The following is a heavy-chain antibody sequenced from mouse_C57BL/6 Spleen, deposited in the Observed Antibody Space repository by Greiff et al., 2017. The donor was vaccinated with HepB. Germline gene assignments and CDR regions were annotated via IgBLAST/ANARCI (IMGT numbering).Heavy chain of an antibody. J-gene: IGHJ4*01. CDR3: ARWDEYDRIGYAMDY. D-gene: IGHD2-4*01. Sequence: VQLQQSGAELVKPGASVKLSCKASGYTFTSYWMQWVKQRPGQGLEWIGEIDPSDSYTNYNQKFKGKATLTVDTSSSTAYMQLSSLTSEDSAVYYCARWDEYDRIGYAMDYWGQGTSVTVSS. CDR1: GYTFTSYW. CDR2: IDPSDSYT. V-gene: IGHV1-50*01.